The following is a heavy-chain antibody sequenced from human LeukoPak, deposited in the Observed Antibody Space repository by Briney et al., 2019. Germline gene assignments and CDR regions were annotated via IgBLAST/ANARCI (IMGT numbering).Heavy chain of an antibody. CDR2: ISSSSYI. Sequence: GGSLRLSCAASGFTFSSYSMNWVRQAPGKGLEWVSSISSSSYIYYADSVKGRFTISGDNAKNSLYLQMNSLRAEDTAVYYCAREPSRIAAADPALFYYYYYGMDVWGQGTTVTVSS. V-gene: IGHV3-21*01. CDR3: AREPSRIAAADPALFYYYYYGMDV. CDR1: GFTFSSYS. J-gene: IGHJ6*02. D-gene: IGHD6-13*01.